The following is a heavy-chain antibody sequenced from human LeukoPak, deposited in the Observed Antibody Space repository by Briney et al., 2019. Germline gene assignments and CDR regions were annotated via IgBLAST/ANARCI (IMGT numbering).Heavy chain of an antibody. V-gene: IGHV1-24*01. CDR1: GYTLTELS. Sequence: ASVKVSCKVSGYTLTELSMHWVRQAPGKGLEWMGGFDPEDGETIYAQKSQGRVTMTEDTSTDTAYMELSSLRSEDTAVYYCATKSLRYCSGGSCYLFDYWGQGTLVTVSS. CDR3: ATKSLRYCSGGSCYLFDY. D-gene: IGHD2-15*01. CDR2: FDPEDGET. J-gene: IGHJ4*02.